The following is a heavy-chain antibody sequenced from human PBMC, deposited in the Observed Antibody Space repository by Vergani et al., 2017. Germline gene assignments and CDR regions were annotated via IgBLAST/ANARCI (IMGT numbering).Heavy chain of an antibody. CDR1: GYSISSGYY. CDR2: IYHSGST. J-gene: IGHJ5*02. CDR3: ARVVSGQQLVAEWFDP. V-gene: IGHV4-38-2*02. D-gene: IGHD6-13*01. Sequence: QVQLQESGPGLVKPSETLSLTCTVSGYSISSGYYWGWIRQPPGKGLEWIGSIYHSGSTYYNPSLKSRVTISVDTSKNQFSLKLSSVTGADTAVYYCARVVSGQQLVAEWFDPWGQGTLVTVSS.